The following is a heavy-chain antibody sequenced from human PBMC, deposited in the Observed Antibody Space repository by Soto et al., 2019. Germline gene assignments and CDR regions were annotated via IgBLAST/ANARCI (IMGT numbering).Heavy chain of an antibody. D-gene: IGHD6-6*01. CDR1: GGSISSSKW. CDR3: ASQDYSSSTDASFLVNGYFDL. Sequence: QMQLQESGPGLVKPSGTLSLTCGVSGGSISSSKWWTWVRQPPGKGPEWIREIYHSGSTNYNPSLTSRVTSALDQSTNQFSLTLTSVTAADTAVYYCASQDYSSSTDASFLVNGYFDLWGRGILVTVSS. V-gene: IGHV4-4*02. CDR2: IYHSGST. J-gene: IGHJ2*01.